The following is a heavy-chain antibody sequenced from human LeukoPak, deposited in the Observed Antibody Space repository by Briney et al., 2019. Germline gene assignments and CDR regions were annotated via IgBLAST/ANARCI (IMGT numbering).Heavy chain of an antibody. V-gene: IGHV4-59*01. J-gene: IGHJ4*02. CDR2: IYYSGSP. CDR1: GGSISSYY. Sequence: SETLSLTCTVSGGSISSYYWSWIRQPPGKGLEWIGYIYYSGSPNYNPSLKSRVTISVDTSKNQFSLRLSSVTAADTAVYYCARSVCSGGSCYSYYFDYWGQGTLVTVSS. CDR3: ARSVCSGGSCYSYYFDY. D-gene: IGHD2-15*01.